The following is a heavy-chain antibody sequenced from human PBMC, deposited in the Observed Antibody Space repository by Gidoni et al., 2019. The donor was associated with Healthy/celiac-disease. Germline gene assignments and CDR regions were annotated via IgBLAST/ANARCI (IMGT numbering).Heavy chain of an antibody. Sequence: HVQLVQSGAEVKKPGASVKVSCTASGYTFTGHYLHWVRQAPGQGLEWMGWINPNSGGTNYEQKFQGRVTMTRDTSISTAYMELSRLRSDDTAVYYCARDRDVSREYSSSSSVDYWGQGTLVTVSS. CDR3: ARDRDVSREYSSSSSVDY. V-gene: IGHV1-2*02. CDR2: INPNSGGT. D-gene: IGHD6-6*01. J-gene: IGHJ4*02. CDR1: GYTFTGHY.